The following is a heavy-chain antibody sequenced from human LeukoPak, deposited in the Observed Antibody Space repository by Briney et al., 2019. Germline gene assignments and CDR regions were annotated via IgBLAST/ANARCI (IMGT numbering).Heavy chain of an antibody. CDR2: IYHTGIT. CDR1: GYSLSSGYY. CDR3: APTLYYYGPSPNGY. V-gene: IGHV4-38-2*02. D-gene: IGHD3-10*01. Sequence: SETLSLTCTVSGYSLSSGYYWGWIRQTPEKGLEWIGSIYHTGITYYNPSLKSRVTISVDTSKNQFSLKLSSVTAADTAVYYCAPTLYYYGPSPNGYWGQGTLVTVSS. J-gene: IGHJ4*02.